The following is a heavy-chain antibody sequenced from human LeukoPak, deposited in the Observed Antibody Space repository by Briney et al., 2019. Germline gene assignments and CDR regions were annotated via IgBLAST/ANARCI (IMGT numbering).Heavy chain of an antibody. V-gene: IGHV4-39*02. CDR3: AREGGPIQPFDY. CDR2: IYYSGST. Sequence: ASETLSLTCTVSGGSISNSSHYWGWIRQPPGKGLEWIGSIYYSGSTYYNPSLKSRVTISVDTSKNQFSLKLSSVTAADTAVYYCAREGGPIQPFDYWGQGTLVTVSS. J-gene: IGHJ4*02. CDR1: GGSISNSSHY. D-gene: IGHD5-18*01.